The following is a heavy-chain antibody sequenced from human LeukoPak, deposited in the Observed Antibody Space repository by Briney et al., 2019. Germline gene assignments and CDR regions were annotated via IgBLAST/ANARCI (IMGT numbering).Heavy chain of an antibody. CDR2: ITSSSTTI. D-gene: IGHD6-19*01. Sequence: GGSLRLSCAASGSTFSSYNMNWVRQAPGKGLEWVSYITSSSTTIYYADSVKGRFTISRDNAKNSLYLQMNSLRAEDTAVYYCARDTTYSSGWYRYYYYYYMDVWGKGTTVTVSS. CDR3: ARDTTYSSGWYRYYYYYYMDV. V-gene: IGHV3-48*01. J-gene: IGHJ6*03. CDR1: GSTFSSYN.